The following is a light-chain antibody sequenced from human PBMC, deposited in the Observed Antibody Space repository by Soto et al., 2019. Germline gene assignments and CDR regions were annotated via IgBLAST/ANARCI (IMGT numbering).Light chain of an antibody. Sequence: QSALTQPASVSGSPGQSITISCTRTSSDVGGYNYVSWYQQHPGKVPKLMMFDVSNRPSGVSNRFSASKSGNTASLTISGLQAEDEADYFCCSYATGSVYVFGTGTKVTVL. V-gene: IGLV2-14*01. J-gene: IGLJ1*01. CDR2: DVS. CDR1: SSDVGGYNY. CDR3: CSYATGSVYV.